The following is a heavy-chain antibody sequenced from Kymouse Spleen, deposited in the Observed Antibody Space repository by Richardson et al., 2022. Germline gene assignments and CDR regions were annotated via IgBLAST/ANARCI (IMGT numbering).Heavy chain of an antibody. V-gene: IGHV4-34*01. Sequence: QVQLQQWGAGLLKPSETLSLTCAVYGGSFSGYYWSWIRQPPGKGLEWIGEINHSGSTNYNPSLKSRVTISVDTSKNQFSLKLSSVTAADTAVYYCARDIVATIKDYWGQGTLVTVSS. J-gene: IGHJ4*02. CDR1: GGSFSGYY. D-gene: IGHD5-12*01. CDR3: ARDIVATIKDY. CDR2: INHSGST.